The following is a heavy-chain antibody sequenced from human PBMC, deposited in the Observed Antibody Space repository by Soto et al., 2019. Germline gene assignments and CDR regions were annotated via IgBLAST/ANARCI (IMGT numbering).Heavy chain of an antibody. J-gene: IGHJ6*02. D-gene: IGHD3-3*02. CDR3: ARDRQYYHFWSGNQHEGPHGMDV. CDR1: GGSIGGYT. Sequence: QVQLQQWGAGLLKPSETLSLTCSVYGGSIGGYTWTWIRQAPGKGLEWIGEINHSGGTNYNSSLKSRVIISVDTTKNQFSLIVYSVTAADTAVYYCARDRQYYHFWSGNQHEGPHGMDVWGQGTTVTVSS. CDR2: INHSGGT. V-gene: IGHV4-34*02.